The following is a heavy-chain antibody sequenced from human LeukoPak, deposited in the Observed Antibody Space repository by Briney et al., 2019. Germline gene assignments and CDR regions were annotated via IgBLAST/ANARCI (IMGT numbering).Heavy chain of an antibody. CDR1: GFTFSDYY. CDR2: ISSSGSTI. CDR3: ARGYDSSGYRYYYGMDV. D-gene: IGHD3-22*01. J-gene: IGHJ6*02. V-gene: IGHV3-11*04. Sequence: KPGGSLRLSCAASGFTFSDYYMSWIRQAPGKGLEWVSYISSSGSTIYYADSVKGRFTISRDNSKNTLYLQMNSLRAEDTAVYYCARGYDSSGYRYYYGMDVWGQGTTVTVSS.